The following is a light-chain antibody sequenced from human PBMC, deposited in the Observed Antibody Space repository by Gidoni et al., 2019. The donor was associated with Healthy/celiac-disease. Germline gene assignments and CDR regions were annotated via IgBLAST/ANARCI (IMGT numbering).Light chain of an antibody. Sequence: EIVMTQSPATLSVSPGERATLSCRASKRVSRNLAWYQQKPGHAPRLLLYGASPRVTGIPAMFSGSGSGTEFTLTISILQSEDFAVYYCQQYNNWPLTFGGGTKVEIK. CDR1: KRVSRN. CDR3: QQYNNWPLT. J-gene: IGKJ4*01. CDR2: GAS. V-gene: IGKV3-15*01.